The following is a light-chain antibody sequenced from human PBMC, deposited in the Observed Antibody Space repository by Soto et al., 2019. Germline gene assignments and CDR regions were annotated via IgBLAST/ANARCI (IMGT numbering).Light chain of an antibody. CDR2: DVS. V-gene: IGLV2-14*01. CDR3: SSYTSSSTYV. Sequence: QSVLTQPPSASGSPGQSVTISCTGTTSDVGAYNYVSWYQQHPGKAPKLVIYDVSSRPSGVCNRFSGSKSGNTASLTISGLQSEDEAEYYCSSYTSSSTYVFGTGTKVTGL. J-gene: IGLJ1*01. CDR1: TSDVGAYNY.